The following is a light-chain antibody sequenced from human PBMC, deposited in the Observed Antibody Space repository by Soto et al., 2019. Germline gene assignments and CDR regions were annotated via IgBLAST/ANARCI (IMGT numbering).Light chain of an antibody. CDR2: EVS. J-gene: IGKJ1*01. V-gene: IGKV2-29*02. Sequence: DIVVTQTPLFLSVTPGQPASISCKSSQSLLQSDGKTNLHWYQQKSGQPPQLLIYEVSKRFSGVPDRFSGSGSGTDFTLKISRVEADDVAIYYCMQGIDLPPTCGLGTTVEIK. CDR1: QSLLQSDGKTN. CDR3: MQGIDLPPT.